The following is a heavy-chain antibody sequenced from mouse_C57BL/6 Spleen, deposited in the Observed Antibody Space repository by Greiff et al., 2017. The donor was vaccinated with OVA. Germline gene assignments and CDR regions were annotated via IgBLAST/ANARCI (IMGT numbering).Heavy chain of an antibody. J-gene: IGHJ2*01. D-gene: IGHD4-1*02. CDR2: ISSGGSYT. CDR1: GFTFSSYG. V-gene: IGHV5-6*02. CDR3: ARHQLGVFDY. Sequence: EVMLVESGGDLVKPGGSLKLSCAASGFTFSSYGMSWVRQTPDKRLEWVATISSGGSYTYYPDSVKGRFTISRDNAKNTLYLQMSSLKSEDTAMYYCARHQLGVFDYWGQGTTLTVSS.